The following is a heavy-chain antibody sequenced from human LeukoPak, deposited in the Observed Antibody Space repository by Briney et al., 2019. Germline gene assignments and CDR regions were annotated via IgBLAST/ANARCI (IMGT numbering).Heavy chain of an antibody. CDR1: GGSISSYY. Sequence: SETLSLTCTVSGGSISSYYWSWIRQPPGKGLEWIGYIYYSGSTNYNPSLKSRVTISVDTSKNQFSLKLSSVTAADTAVYYCARHETGIGWAARHLDYWGQGTLVTVSP. V-gene: IGHV4-59*08. J-gene: IGHJ4*02. CDR2: IYYSGST. D-gene: IGHD6-6*01. CDR3: ARHETGIGWAARHLDY.